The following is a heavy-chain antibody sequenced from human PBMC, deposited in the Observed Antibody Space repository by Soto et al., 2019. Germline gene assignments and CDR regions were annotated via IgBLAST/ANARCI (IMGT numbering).Heavy chain of an antibody. CDR1: GFTFSNYW. J-gene: IGHJ4*02. D-gene: IGHD2-15*01. Sequence: DVQLVESGGGLVQPGGSLRLSCAASGFTFSNYWMHWVRLTPGKGLVWVSRVNGDGSITSYADSVKGRFTISRDNAKNTLYLKMNSLRAEDTALYYCARVSQGSYCSGGNCYSDYWGQGTLATVSS. V-gene: IGHV3-74*01. CDR3: ARVSQGSYCSGGNCYSDY. CDR2: VNGDGSIT.